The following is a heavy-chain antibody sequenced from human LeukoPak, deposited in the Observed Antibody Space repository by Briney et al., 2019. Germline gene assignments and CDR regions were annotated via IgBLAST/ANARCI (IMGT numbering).Heavy chain of an antibody. CDR2: INPNSGGT. J-gene: IGHJ4*02. CDR3: ARDRYRYYYDSSGYLLVDY. D-gene: IGHD3-22*01. CDR1: GYTFTGYY. Sequence: ASVKVSCKASGYTFTGYYMHWVRQAPGQGLEWMGRINPNSGGTNYAQKFQGRDTMTRDTSISTAYIELSRLRSDDTAVYYCARDRYRYYYDSSGYLLVDYWGQGTLVTVSS. V-gene: IGHV1-2*06.